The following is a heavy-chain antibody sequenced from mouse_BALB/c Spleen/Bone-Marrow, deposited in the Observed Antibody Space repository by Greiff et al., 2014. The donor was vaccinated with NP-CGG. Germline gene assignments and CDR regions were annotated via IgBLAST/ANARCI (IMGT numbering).Heavy chain of an antibody. CDR2: IDPANGNT. J-gene: IGHJ3*01. V-gene: IGHV14-3*02. D-gene: IGHD1-1*01. CDR1: GFNIKDTY. Sequence: VQLQQSGAELVKPGASVKLSCTASGFNIKDTYMHWVKQRPEQGLEWIGRIDPANGNTKYDPKFQGKATITADTSSNTAYQQLSSLTSEDTAVYYCASYYYGSSSFAYWGQGTLVTVSA. CDR3: ASYYYGSSSFAY.